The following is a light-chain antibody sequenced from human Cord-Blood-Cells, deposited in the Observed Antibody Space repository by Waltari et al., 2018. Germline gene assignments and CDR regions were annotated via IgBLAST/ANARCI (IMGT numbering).Light chain of an antibody. CDR2: AAS. CDR3: QQSYSTPRA. CDR1: QSISSY. Sequence: GDRVTITCRASQSISSYLNWYQQKPGKAPKLLIYAASSLQSGVPSRFSGSGSGTDFTLTISSLQPEDFATYYCQQSYSTPRAFGQGTKVEIK. J-gene: IGKJ1*01. V-gene: IGKV1-39*01.